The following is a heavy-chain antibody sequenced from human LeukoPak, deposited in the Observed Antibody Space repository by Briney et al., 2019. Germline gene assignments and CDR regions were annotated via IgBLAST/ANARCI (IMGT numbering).Heavy chain of an antibody. D-gene: IGHD2-2*01. J-gene: IGHJ5*02. CDR1: GFTFSSYG. V-gene: IGHV3-30*02. CDR3: AKDFRDIVVVPAAPNWFDP. Sequence: GGSLRLSCAASGFTFSSYGMRWVRQAPGKGLEWVAFIRYDGSNKYYADSVKGRFTISRDNSKNTLYLQMNSLRAEDTAVYYCAKDFRDIVVVPAAPNWFDPWGQGTLVTVSS. CDR2: IRYDGSNK.